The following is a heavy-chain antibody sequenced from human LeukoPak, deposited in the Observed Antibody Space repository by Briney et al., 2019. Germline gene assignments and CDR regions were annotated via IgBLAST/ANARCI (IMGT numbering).Heavy chain of an antibody. J-gene: IGHJ4*02. D-gene: IGHD4-11*01. CDR1: GYKFTNYW. CDR2: VYPGDSDA. CDR3: ARDNDYSNPFDY. Sequence: GESLKISCKGSGYKFTNYWIGWVRQMPGKGLEWMGSVYPGDSDARYSPSFQGQVTVSADRSISTAYLQWSSLKASDTAMYYCARDNDYSNPFDYWGQGTLVTVSS. V-gene: IGHV5-51*01.